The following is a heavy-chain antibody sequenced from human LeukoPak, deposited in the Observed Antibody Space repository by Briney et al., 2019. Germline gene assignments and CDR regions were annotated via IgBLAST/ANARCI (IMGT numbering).Heavy chain of an antibody. V-gene: IGHV3-53*01. Sequence: GGSLRLSCAASGFTFSDYYMSWVRQAPGKGLEWVSVIHKNAITSYADTVKGRFTISRDNSKNTLYLQMNNLRVDDTAVYYCARSLRVRGVPDYMDVWDKGTTVTVYS. CDR2: IHKNAIT. CDR3: ARSLRVRGVPDYMDV. J-gene: IGHJ6*03. D-gene: IGHD3-10*01. CDR1: GFTFSDYY.